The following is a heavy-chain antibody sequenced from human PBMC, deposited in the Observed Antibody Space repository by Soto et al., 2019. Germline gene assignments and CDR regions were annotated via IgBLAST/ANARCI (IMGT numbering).Heavy chain of an antibody. D-gene: IGHD1-20*01. CDR1: GLTCNIYA. J-gene: IGHJ4*02. CDR2: TGATGRTT. CDR3: ATVHNTSRPFDY. Sequence: GGSLRLSCAASGLTCNIYAMTWVRQAPGKGLEWVSTTGATGRTTYYADSVKGRFTVSRDNSKNTLDPHMSSLRAEDTAVYYCATVHNTSRPFDYWGQGTMVTVYS. V-gene: IGHV3-23*01.